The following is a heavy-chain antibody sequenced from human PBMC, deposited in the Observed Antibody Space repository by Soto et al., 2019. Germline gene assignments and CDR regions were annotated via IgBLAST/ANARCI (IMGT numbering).Heavy chain of an antibody. CDR2: ISYDGSNK. Sequence: GGSLRPSCAASGFTFSNYGMHWVRQAPGKGLEWVSAISYDGSNKYYADSVKGRFTISRDNSKNTLYLQMNSLRAEDTAVFYCVRGRQQLLRKTYFYGMDVGGKGTRATSSS. CDR1: GFTFSNYG. J-gene: IGHJ6*04. CDR3: VRGRQQLLRKTYFYGMDV. V-gene: IGHV3-33*01. D-gene: IGHD6-13*01.